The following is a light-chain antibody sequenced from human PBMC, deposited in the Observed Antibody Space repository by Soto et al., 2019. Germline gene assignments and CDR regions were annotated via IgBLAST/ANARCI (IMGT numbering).Light chain of an antibody. CDR3: QQYKNWPPIT. Sequence: EIVLTHSPSTLSLSPGSRATLSCRASQSVSSSYLAWYQQKPCQAPRLLIYGASSRAIGIPARFSGSGSGTEFTLTISSLQSEDFAVYYCQQYKNWPPITFGQGTRLEIK. CDR2: GAS. CDR1: QSVSSSY. J-gene: IGKJ5*01. V-gene: IGKV3-15*01.